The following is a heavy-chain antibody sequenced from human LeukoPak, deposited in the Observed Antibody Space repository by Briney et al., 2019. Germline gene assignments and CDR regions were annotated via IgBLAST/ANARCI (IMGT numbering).Heavy chain of an antibody. V-gene: IGHV1-18*01. CDR1: GYTFTRYG. D-gene: IGHD6-19*01. CDR2: ISVYNGNT. J-gene: IGHJ4*02. Sequence: ASVKVSCKASGYTFTRYGISWVRQAPGQGLKWMGWISVYNGNTNYTQKVQGRVTMTTETSTSTAYMELRSLRSDDTAVYYCARDYSRGDPDYWGQGTLVTVSS. CDR3: ARDYSRGDPDY.